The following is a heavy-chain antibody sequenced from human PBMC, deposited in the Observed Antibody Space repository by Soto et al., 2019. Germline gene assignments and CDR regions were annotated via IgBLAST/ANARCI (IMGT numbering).Heavy chain of an antibody. D-gene: IGHD2-21*01. CDR2: INHSGST. V-gene: IGHV4-34*01. Sequence: SETLSLTCAVYGGTFSGYYWSWIRQPPGKGLEWIGEINHSGSTNYNPPHKSRFTISADTSKNQFSLKLSSVTAADTAVYYCAREEGPGEGLDPYYYYYMDIWGKGTTVTVSS. CDR3: AREEGPGEGLDPYYYYYMDI. J-gene: IGHJ6*03. CDR1: GGTFSGYY.